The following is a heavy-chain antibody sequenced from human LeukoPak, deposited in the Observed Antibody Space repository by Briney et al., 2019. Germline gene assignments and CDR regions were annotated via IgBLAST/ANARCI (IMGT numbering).Heavy chain of an antibody. CDR2: IYTSGTT. J-gene: IGHJ5*02. Sequence: SETLSLTCTVSGGSISSGSYYYSWIRQPAGKGLEWLGRIYTSGTTNYNPSLKSRVTISVDTSKNQFSLKLSSVTAADTAVYYCARHKGGYCSGGSCYWFDPWGQGTLVTVSS. V-gene: IGHV4-61*02. CDR3: ARHKGGYCSGGSCYWFDP. D-gene: IGHD2-15*01. CDR1: GGSISSGSYY.